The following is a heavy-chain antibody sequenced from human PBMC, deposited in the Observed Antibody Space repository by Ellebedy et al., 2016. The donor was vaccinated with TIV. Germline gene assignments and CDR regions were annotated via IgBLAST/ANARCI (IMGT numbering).Heavy chain of an antibody. D-gene: IGHD3-10*01. CDR3: ARDQGWAYPGSTRFDY. V-gene: IGHV3-7*01. J-gene: IGHJ4*03. CDR1: GFTFSDYW. CDR2: IKQDGSEK. Sequence: GESLKISCAASGFTFSDYWMSWVRQAPGKGLEWVANIKQDGSEKWYVDSVKGRFTISRNNAKNSLYLQMSSLRDENTAVYYCARDQGWAYPGSTRFDYWGQGTLVTVSS.